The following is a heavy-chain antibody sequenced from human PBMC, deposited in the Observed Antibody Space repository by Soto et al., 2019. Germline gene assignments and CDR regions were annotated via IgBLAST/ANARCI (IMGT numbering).Heavy chain of an antibody. CDR2: ISSSSSYI. J-gene: IGHJ6*02. V-gene: IGHV3-21*01. CDR3: ARGLQESDGLDV. Sequence: EVQLVESGGGLVKPGGSLRLSCAASGFTFSSYSMNWVRQAPGKGLEWVSCISSSSSYICYADSVKCRFTIYKDNAKNSLYLQTNNLGAEDSAGYYCARGLQESDGLDVWSQGTTVTVSS. CDR1: GFTFSSYS.